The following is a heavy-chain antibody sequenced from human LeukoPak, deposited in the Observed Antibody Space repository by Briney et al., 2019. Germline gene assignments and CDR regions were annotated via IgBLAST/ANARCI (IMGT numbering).Heavy chain of an antibody. CDR1: GFSFSNYG. J-gene: IGHJ3*02. CDR2: ITGHGDTT. Sequence: AGGSLRLSCAASGFSFSNYGMNWVRQAPGKGLEWVSGITGHGDTTYYADSVKGRFTISRDNSRNTVYLQMNSLRAEDTAVYYCAKDPQWLVLGDAFDIWGQGTMVTVSS. V-gene: IGHV3-23*01. CDR3: AKDPQWLVLGDAFDI. D-gene: IGHD6-19*01.